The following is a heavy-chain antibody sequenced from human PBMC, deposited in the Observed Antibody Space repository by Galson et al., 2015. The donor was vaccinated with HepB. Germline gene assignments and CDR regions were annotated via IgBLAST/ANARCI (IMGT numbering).Heavy chain of an antibody. Sequence: SCKASGYTFTSYAMHWVRQAPGQRLEWMGWINAGNGNTEYSQKFQGRVTITRDTSASTAYMELSSLRSEDTAVYYCARDRYYYDSSGYYFEAAFDIWGQGTMVTVSS. CDR3: ARDRYYYDSSGYYFEAAFDI. J-gene: IGHJ3*02. V-gene: IGHV1-3*01. CDR2: INAGNGNT. D-gene: IGHD3-22*01. CDR1: GYTFTSYA.